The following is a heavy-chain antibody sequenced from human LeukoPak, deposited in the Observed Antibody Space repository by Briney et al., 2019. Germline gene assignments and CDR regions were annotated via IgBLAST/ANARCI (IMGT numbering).Heavy chain of an antibody. CDR3: ARDSDDYVWGSYRRDAFDI. CDR1: GFTFSSYG. CDR2: ISSSGSTI. J-gene: IGHJ3*02. V-gene: IGHV3-48*04. Sequence: GGSLRLSCAASGFTFSSYGMSWVRQAPGKGLEWVSYISSSGSTIYYADSVKGRFTTSRDNAKNSLYLQMNSLRAEDTAVYYCARDSDDYVWGSYRRDAFDIWGQGTMVTVSS. D-gene: IGHD3-16*02.